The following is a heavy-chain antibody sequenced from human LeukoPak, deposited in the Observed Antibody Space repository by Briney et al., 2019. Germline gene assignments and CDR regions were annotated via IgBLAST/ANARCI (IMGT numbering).Heavy chain of an antibody. D-gene: IGHD1-26*01. J-gene: IGHJ4*02. V-gene: IGHV3-66*01. CDR1: EFSVGSNY. Sequence: GGSLRLSCAASEFSVGSNYMTWVRQAPGKGLEWVSLIYSGGSTYYADSVKGRFTISRDNAKNSLYLQMKSLRAEDTAVYYCARRGYHDYSGFDYWGQGTLVTVSS. CDR2: IYSGGST. CDR3: ARRGYHDYSGFDY.